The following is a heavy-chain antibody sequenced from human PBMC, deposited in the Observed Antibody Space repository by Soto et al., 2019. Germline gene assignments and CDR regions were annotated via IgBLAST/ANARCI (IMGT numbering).Heavy chain of an antibody. V-gene: IGHV3-21*01. CDR3: ARDPNTPGFRVGHIDY. CDR2: ISSSSSYI. J-gene: IGHJ4*02. Sequence: GGSLRLSCAASGFTFSSYSMNWVRQAPGKGLEWVSSISSSSSYIYYADSVKGRFTISRDNAKNSLYLQMNSLRAEDTAVYYCARDPNTPGFRVGHIDYWGQGTLVTVSS. CDR1: GFTFSSYS.